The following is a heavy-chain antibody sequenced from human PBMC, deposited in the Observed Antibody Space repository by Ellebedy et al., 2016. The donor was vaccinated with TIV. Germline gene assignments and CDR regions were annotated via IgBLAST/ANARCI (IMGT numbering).Heavy chain of an antibody. V-gene: IGHV3-74*01. CDR3: ARDHPLGIENFDY. CDR2: INSDGSST. D-gene: IGHD7-27*01. CDR1: GFTFSSYW. Sequence: GESLKISCAASGFTFSSYWMHWVRQAPGKGLVWVSRINSDGSSTSYVDSVKGRFTISRDNAKNTLYLQMNSLRAEDTAVYYCARDHPLGIENFDYWGQGTLVTVSS. J-gene: IGHJ4*02.